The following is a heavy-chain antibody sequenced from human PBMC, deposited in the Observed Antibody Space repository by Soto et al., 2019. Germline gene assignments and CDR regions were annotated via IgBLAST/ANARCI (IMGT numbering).Heavy chain of an antibody. V-gene: IGHV4-34*01. D-gene: IGHD3-10*01. CDR1: GGSFSGYY. CDR2: INHSGST. J-gene: IGHJ5*02. CDR3: ARAGVRGVITKPFDP. Sequence: SETLSLTCAVYGGSFSGYYWSWIRQPPGKGLEWIGEINHSGSTNYNPSLKSRVTISVDTSKNQCSLKLSSVTAADTAVYYCARAGVRGVITKPFDPWGQGTLVTVSS.